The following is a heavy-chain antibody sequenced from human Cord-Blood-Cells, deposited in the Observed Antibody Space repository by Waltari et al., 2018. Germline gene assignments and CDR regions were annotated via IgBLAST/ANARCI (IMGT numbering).Heavy chain of an antibody. CDR2: IYYSGST. J-gene: IGHJ4*02. CDR1: GGSISSSSYY. CDR3: ARRYSSGWYGYYFDY. D-gene: IGHD6-19*01. V-gene: IGHV4-39*01. Sequence: QLQLQESGPGLVKPSETLSLTRTVSGGSISSSSYYWGWIRQPPGKGLEWIGSIYYSGSTYYNPSLKSRVTISVDTSKNQFSLKLSSVTAADTAVYYCARRYSSGWYGYYFDYWGQGTLVTVSS.